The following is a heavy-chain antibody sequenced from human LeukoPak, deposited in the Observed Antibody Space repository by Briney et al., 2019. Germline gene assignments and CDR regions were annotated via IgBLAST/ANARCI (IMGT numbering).Heavy chain of an antibody. CDR3: ARDKGGYDHGTADY. CDR2: ISNRGSTI. CDR1: GFTFSSYA. V-gene: IGHV3-48*02. J-gene: IGHJ4*02. Sequence: QAGGSLRLSCAASGFTFSSYAMSWVRQAPGKGLEWVSYISNRGSTIYYADSVKGRFTISRDNAKNSLYLQMNSLRDEDTAVYYCARDKGGYDHGTADYWGQGTLVTVSS. D-gene: IGHD5-12*01.